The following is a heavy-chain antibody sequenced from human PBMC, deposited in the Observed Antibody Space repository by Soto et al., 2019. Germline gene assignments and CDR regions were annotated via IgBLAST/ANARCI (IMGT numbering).Heavy chain of an antibody. CDR2: VYYSGST. Sequence: PSETLSLTCTVSGGSVSSTDYYWNWIRQPPGKGLEWIGYVYYSGSTYYNPSLESRLSISIDTLKNQFYLKLSSVTAADTAVYFCARSDSYYDRHWFDPWGQGTLVTVSS. CDR3: ARSDSYYDRHWFDP. CDR1: GGSVSSTDYY. D-gene: IGHD3-22*01. J-gene: IGHJ5*02. V-gene: IGHV4-30-4*01.